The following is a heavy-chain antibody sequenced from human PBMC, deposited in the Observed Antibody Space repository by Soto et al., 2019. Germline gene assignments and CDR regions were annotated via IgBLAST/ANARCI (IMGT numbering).Heavy chain of an antibody. Sequence: SETLSLTCAVYGGSFSGYYWSWIRQPPGKGLEWIGEINHSGSTNYNPSLKSRVTISVDTSKNQFSLKLSSVTAADTAVYYCAGGIEYSSSRTVDYWGQGTLVTVSS. CDR1: GGSFSGYY. D-gene: IGHD6-6*01. CDR3: AGGIEYSSSRTVDY. CDR2: INHSGST. V-gene: IGHV4-34*01. J-gene: IGHJ4*02.